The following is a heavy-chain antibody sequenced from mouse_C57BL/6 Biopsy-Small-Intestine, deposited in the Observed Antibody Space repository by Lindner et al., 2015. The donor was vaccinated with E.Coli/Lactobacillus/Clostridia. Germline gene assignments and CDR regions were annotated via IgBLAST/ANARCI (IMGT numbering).Heavy chain of an antibody. CDR2: INPNSGGT. J-gene: IGHJ1*01. Sequence: SVKVSCKASGYTFNGYYIHWVRRAPGQGLEWMGWINPNSGGTNYAQNFQDRVTMTRDTSISTAYMDLSSLRSDDTAVYYCARGDYYHFFGMDVWGQGTTVTVSS. CDR1: GYTFNGYY. CDR3: ARGDYYHFFGMDV. V-gene: IGHV1-26*01. D-gene: IGHD1-1*01.